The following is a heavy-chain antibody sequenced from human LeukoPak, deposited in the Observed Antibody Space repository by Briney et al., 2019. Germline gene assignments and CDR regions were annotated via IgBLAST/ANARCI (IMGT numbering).Heavy chain of an antibody. V-gene: IGHV3-53*01. CDR1: GFTVSTNY. D-gene: IGHD3-3*01. J-gene: IGHJ2*01. CDR3: ARYDFILISYFDL. CDR2: IYSDGST. Sequence: GGSLRLSCAASGFTVSTNYMSWVRQAPGKKLEWVSDIYSDGSTFYADSVKGRFTISRDDSKNTLYLQMNSLRAEDTAVYHCARYDFILISYFDLWGRGTLVTVSS.